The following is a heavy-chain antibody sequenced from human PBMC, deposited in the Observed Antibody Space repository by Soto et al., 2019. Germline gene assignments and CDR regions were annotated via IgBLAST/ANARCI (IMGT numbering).Heavy chain of an antibody. Sequence: QVQLVESGGGVVQPGRSLRLSCAASGFTFSSYGMHWVRQAPGKGLEWVAVISYDGSNKYNADSVKGRFTISRDNSKNTXXLQMNSLRAEDTAVYYCAKDRAQNVHYYYYYGMDVWGQGTTVTVSS. V-gene: IGHV3-30*18. J-gene: IGHJ6*02. D-gene: IGHD3-10*01. CDR1: GFTFSSYG. CDR3: AKDRAQNVHYYYYYGMDV. CDR2: ISYDGSNK.